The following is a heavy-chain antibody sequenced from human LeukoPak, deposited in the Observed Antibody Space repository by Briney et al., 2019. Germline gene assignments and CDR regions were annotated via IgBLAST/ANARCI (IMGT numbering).Heavy chain of an antibody. Sequence: GGSLRLSCAASGFSFSRYGMHWVRQVPGKGLEWVALISYDGSDTYYAGSVKGRFTISRDNPRNTLYLQMNILRTEDTAVYYCAKEGTPQVSTWYDLWGQGTQVIVSS. J-gene: IGHJ5*02. CDR3: AKEGTPQVSTWYDL. CDR1: GFSFSRYG. D-gene: IGHD3-10*01. V-gene: IGHV3-30*18. CDR2: ISYDGSDT.